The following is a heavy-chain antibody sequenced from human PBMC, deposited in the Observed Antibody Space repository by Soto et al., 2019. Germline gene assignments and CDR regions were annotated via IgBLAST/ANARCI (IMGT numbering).Heavy chain of an antibody. CDR1: GYTFTSYG. CDR3: ARDGGDYDILTGNDY. Sequence: GASVKVSCKASGYTFTSYGISWVRQAPGQGLEWMGWISAYNGNTNYAQKLQGRVTMTTDTSTSTAYMELRSLRSDDTAVYYCARDGGDYDILTGNDYWGQGTLVTVSS. V-gene: IGHV1-18*01. J-gene: IGHJ4*02. D-gene: IGHD3-9*01. CDR2: ISAYNGNT.